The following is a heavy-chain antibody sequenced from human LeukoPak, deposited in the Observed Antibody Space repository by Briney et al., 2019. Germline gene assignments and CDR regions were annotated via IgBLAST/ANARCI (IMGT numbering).Heavy chain of an antibody. D-gene: IGHD2-15*01. CDR2: IRSNGATT. CDR3: ARGRGTAVVATHCFDP. Sequence: GGSLGLSCAASGFIFSGQSMNWFRQAPGKGLEWISYIRSNGATTYYADSVKGRFIISRDNAKNSLYLQMNSLRAEDTAVYYCARGRGTAVVATHCFDPWGRGTLVTVSS. V-gene: IGHV3-48*04. CDR1: GFIFSGQS. J-gene: IGHJ5*02.